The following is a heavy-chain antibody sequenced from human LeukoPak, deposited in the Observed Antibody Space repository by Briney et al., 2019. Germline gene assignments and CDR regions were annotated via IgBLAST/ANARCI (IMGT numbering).Heavy chain of an antibody. CDR1: GFTFSDHY. CDR2: TRNKANSYTT. CDR3: VRAGSGWYD. D-gene: IGHD6-19*01. V-gene: IGHV3-72*01. Sequence: PRGSLRLSCAASGFTFSDHYMDWVRQAPGKGLEWVGRTRNKANSYTTEYAASVKGRFSISRDDSKNSLYLQMNSLKSEDTAVYYCVRAGSGWYDWGQGTLVTVSS. J-gene: IGHJ4*02.